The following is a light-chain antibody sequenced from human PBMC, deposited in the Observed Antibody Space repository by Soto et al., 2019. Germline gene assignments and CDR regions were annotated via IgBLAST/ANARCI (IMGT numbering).Light chain of an antibody. V-gene: IGLV2-18*02. CDR3: SSFTSSATEV. J-gene: IGLJ2*01. CDR2: EVT. CDR1: SSDVGLYNR. Sequence: QSALTQPPSVSGSPGQSVTIYCTGTSSDVGLYNRVSWYQQPPGTAPKLMIYEVTNRPSAVPDRFSGSKSGNTASLTISGLQAEDEADYYCSSFTSSATEVFGGGTKLTVL.